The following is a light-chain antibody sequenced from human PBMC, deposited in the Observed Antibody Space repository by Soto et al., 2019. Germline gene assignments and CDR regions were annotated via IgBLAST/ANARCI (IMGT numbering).Light chain of an antibody. CDR2: GXS. CDR1: ESVSTSH. Sequence: GLTQSPGTLSLSPGERATLCXRASESVSTSHLAWYQHTPGXAPRLXXAGXSSRATGSSDRLSGSGSETDFTRTISRLDPEDFAVYYCHQYGSSSWTFGQGTKVDIK. CDR3: HQYGSSSWT. J-gene: IGKJ1*01. V-gene: IGKV3-20*01.